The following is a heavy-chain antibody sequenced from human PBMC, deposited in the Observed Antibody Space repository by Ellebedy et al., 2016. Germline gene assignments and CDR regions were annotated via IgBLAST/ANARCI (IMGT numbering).Heavy chain of an antibody. Sequence: GGSLRLSXAASGFTFSNVWMSWVRQAPGKGLEWVANIKQDGSEKYYVDSVKGRFTISRDNAKNSLYLQMNSLRAEDTAVYYCARSWRESSWFDPWGQGTLVTVSS. CDR3: ARSWRESSWFDP. V-gene: IGHV3-7*01. CDR2: IKQDGSEK. CDR1: GFTFSNVW. J-gene: IGHJ5*02. D-gene: IGHD1-1*01.